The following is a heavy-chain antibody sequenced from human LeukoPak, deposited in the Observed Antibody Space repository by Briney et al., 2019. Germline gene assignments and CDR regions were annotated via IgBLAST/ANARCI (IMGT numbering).Heavy chain of an antibody. CDR3: AVSCYDLREGYYFDY. CDR2: ISAYNGNT. J-gene: IGHJ4*02. V-gene: IGHV1-18*01. D-gene: IGHD5-12*01. CDR1: GYTFTSYG. Sequence: ASVKVSCKASGYTFTSYGISWVRQAPGQGLEWMGWISAYNGNTNYAQKLQARVTMTTDTSTSTAYMELRSLRSDDTAVYYCAVSCYDLREGYYFDYWGQGTLVTVSS.